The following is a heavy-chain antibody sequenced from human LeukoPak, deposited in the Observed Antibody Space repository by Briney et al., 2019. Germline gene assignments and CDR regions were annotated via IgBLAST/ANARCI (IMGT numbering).Heavy chain of an antibody. V-gene: IGHV4-34*01. CDR2: INHSGST. Sequence: SETLSLTCAVYGGSFSGYYWSWIRQPPGKGLEWIGEINHSGSTNYNPSLKSRVTISVDTSKNQFSLKLSSVTAADTAVYYCARDFSQWPSALYWGQGTLVTVSS. J-gene: IGHJ4*02. CDR1: GGSFSGYY. D-gene: IGHD6-19*01. CDR3: ARDFSQWPSALY.